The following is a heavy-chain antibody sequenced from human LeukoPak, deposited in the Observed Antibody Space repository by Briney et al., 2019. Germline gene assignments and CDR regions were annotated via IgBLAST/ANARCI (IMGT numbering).Heavy chain of an antibody. CDR3: ARAAGYCSGGSCFPKNFDY. CDR2: INHSGST. V-gene: IGHV4-34*01. Sequence: PSETLSLTCAVYGGSFSGYYWSWIRQPPGKGLEWIGEINHSGSTNYNPSLKSRVTILVDTSKNQFSLKLSSVTAADTAVYYCARAAGYCSGGSCFPKNFDYWGQGTLVTVSS. J-gene: IGHJ4*02. CDR1: GGSFSGYY. D-gene: IGHD2-15*01.